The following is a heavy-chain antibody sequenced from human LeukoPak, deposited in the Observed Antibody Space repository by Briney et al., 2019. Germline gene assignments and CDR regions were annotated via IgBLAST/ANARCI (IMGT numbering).Heavy chain of an antibody. D-gene: IGHD2-8*02. CDR1: GFTFSSYE. CDR2: ISSSGSTI. Sequence: HSGGSLRLSCAASGFTFSSYEMNWVRQAPGKGLEWVSYISSSGSTIYYADSVKGRFTISRDNAKNSLYLQMNSLRAEDTAVYYCARDPLSGRYAFDIWGQGTMVTVSS. V-gene: IGHV3-48*03. J-gene: IGHJ3*02. CDR3: ARDPLSGRYAFDI.